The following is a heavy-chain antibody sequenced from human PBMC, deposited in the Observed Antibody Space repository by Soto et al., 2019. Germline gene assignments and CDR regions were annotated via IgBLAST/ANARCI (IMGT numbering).Heavy chain of an antibody. J-gene: IGHJ5*02. CDR3: ARSIAARLNWFDP. D-gene: IGHD6-6*01. Sequence: RGSLGLSCAASGFTFSSYWVSWVRQAPGKGLEWVANIKQDGSEKYYVDSVKGRFTISRDNAKNSLYLQMNSLRAEDTAVYYCARSIAARLNWFDPWGQGTLVTVSS. V-gene: IGHV3-7*01. CDR2: IKQDGSEK. CDR1: GFTFSSYW.